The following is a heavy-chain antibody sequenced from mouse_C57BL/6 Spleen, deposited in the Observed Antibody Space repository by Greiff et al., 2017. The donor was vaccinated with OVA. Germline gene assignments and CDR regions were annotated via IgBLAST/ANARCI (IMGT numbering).Heavy chain of an antibody. CDR1: GYSFTGYY. D-gene: IGHD2-3*01. V-gene: IGHV1-42*01. Sequence: VQLQQSGPELVKPGASVKISCKASGYSFTGYYMNWVQQSPEKSLEWIGEINPSTGGTTYNQKFKAKATLTVDKSSSTAYMQLKSLTAEDSAVYYCARRDGPWGQGTTLTVSS. J-gene: IGHJ2*01. CDR2: INPSTGGT. CDR3: ARRDGP.